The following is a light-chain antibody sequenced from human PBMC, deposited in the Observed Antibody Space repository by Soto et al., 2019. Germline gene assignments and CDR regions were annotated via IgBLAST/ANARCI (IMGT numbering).Light chain of an antibody. CDR2: EVT. CDR1: SSDVGAYNY. J-gene: IGLJ1*01. Sequence: SVLTQPASVSWSPGQSITISCTGTSSDVGAYNYVSWYQHHPGKVPKLLIYEVTNRPSGVSDRFSGSKSGNTASLTISGLQAEDEADYYCSSKRDSSTLFVFGTGTKVTVL. CDR3: SSKRDSSTLFV. V-gene: IGLV2-14*01.